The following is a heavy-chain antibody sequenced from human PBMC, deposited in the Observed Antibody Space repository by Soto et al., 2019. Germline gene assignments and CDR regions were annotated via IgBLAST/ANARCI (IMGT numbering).Heavy chain of an antibody. Sequence: ASVKVSCKASGGTFSSYAISWVRQAPGQGLEWMGGIIPILGIANYAQKFQGRVTITADKSTSTAYMELSSLRSEDTSVYYCAIGAGLGYYYCSGSYYNGERAFDIWGQGTMVTVSS. J-gene: IGHJ3*02. CDR3: AIGAGLGYYYCSGSYYNGERAFDI. CDR1: GGTFSSYA. CDR2: IIPILGIA. D-gene: IGHD3-10*01. V-gene: IGHV1-69*10.